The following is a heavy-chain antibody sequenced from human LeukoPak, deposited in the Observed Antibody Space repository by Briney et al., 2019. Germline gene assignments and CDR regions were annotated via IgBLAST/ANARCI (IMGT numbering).Heavy chain of an antibody. CDR1: GYTFTSYY. CDR3: ARGTITIFGVVISYYFAY. CDR2: INTSGGST. V-gene: IGHV1-46*01. D-gene: IGHD3-3*01. Sequence: ASVKVSCKASGYTFTSYYMHWMRQAPGQGLEWMGIINTSGGSTSYAQKFQGRVTMTRDTSTSTVYMELSSLRSEDTAVYYCARGTITIFGVVISYYFAYWGQGTLVTVSS. J-gene: IGHJ4*02.